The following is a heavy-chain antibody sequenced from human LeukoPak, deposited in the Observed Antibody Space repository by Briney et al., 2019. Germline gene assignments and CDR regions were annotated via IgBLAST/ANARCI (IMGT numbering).Heavy chain of an antibody. D-gene: IGHD3-22*01. CDR3: ARIHYYDSSGYYYFDY. CDR2: ISSSSSYI. J-gene: IGHJ4*02. V-gene: IGHV3-21*01. Sequence: PGGSLRLSCAASGFTFSSYSMNWVRQAPGKGLEWVSSISSSSSYIYYADSVKGRFTISRDNAKNSLYLQMNSLRAEDTAVYYCARIHYYDSSGYYYFDYWGQGTLVTVSS. CDR1: GFTFSSYS.